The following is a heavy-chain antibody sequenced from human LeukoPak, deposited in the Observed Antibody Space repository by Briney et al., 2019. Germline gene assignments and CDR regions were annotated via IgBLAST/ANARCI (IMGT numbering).Heavy chain of an antibody. Sequence: ASVKVSCKASGYTFTSYGISWVRQAPGQGLEWMGWISAYNGNTNYAQKLQGRVTMTTDTSTSTAYMELRSLRSDDTAVYYCVRDHRDSSGWYGGQYYYYGMDVWGQGTTVTVSS. V-gene: IGHV1-18*01. CDR1: GYTFTSYG. CDR3: VRDHRDSSGWYGGQYYYYGMDV. CDR2: ISAYNGNT. J-gene: IGHJ6*02. D-gene: IGHD6-19*01.